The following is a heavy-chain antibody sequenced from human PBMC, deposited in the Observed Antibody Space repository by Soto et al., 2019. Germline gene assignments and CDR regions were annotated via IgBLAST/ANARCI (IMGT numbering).Heavy chain of an antibody. J-gene: IGHJ5*02. V-gene: IGHV4-4*02. CDR3: ARARQYCSSASCYLDP. CDR2: MHHSGGT. D-gene: IGHD2-2*01. Sequence: QVHLQESGPGLVKPSGTLSLTCAVSGDAITSTNWWNWVRTTPGKGLEWIGEMHHSGGTNYNPSLRSRVTISLDRSNNNVSLNLNALTAADTAIYYCARARQYCSSASCYLDPWGQGTLVIVSS. CDR1: GDAITSTNW.